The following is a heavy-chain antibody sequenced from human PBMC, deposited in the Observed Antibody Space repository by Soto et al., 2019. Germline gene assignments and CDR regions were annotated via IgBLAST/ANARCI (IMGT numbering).Heavy chain of an antibody. D-gene: IGHD3-3*01. Sequence: QVQLQESGPGLVKPSETLSLTCTVSGGSISSYYWSWIRQPPGKGLEWIGYIYYSGSTNYNPSLKSRVTISVDTSKNQFSLKLSSVTAADTAVYYCARLVYAREWVLLNDYYYYYMDVWGKGTTVTVSS. CDR1: GGSISSYY. J-gene: IGHJ6*03. CDR2: IYYSGST. CDR3: ARLVYAREWVLLNDYYYYYMDV. V-gene: IGHV4-59*01.